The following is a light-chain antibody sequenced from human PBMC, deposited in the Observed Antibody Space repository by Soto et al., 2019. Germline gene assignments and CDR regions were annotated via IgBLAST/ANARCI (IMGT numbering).Light chain of an antibody. J-gene: IGKJ1*01. V-gene: IGKV3-20*01. CDR3: QQYAASPRT. CDR2: GAS. CDR1: QSVANAY. Sequence: EIVLTQSPGTLSLSPRERATLSCRASQSVANAYLAWYTHKVGQSPRLLIYGASNRAPGNPDRFSGSGSGTDFTLTISRLEHEDFAVYYCQQYAASPRTFGQGTQVEVK.